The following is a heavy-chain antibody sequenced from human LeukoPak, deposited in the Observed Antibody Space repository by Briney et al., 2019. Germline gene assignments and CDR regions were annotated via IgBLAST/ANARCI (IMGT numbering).Heavy chain of an antibody. Sequence: SETLSLTCTVSGGSISSSSYYWGWIRQPPGKGLEWIGSIYYSGSTYYNPSLKSRVTMSVDTSKNQFSLKLSSVTAADTAVYYCARGDGWELPSDYWGQGTLVTVSS. CDR2: IYYSGST. D-gene: IGHD1-26*01. J-gene: IGHJ4*02. CDR1: GGSISSSSYY. CDR3: ARGDGWELPSDY. V-gene: IGHV4-39*07.